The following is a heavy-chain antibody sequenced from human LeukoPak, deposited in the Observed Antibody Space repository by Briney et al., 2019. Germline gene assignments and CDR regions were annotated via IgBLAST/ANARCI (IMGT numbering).Heavy chain of an antibody. CDR1: GFTFSSYG. CDR3: AKVRGGYYDSSFDY. D-gene: IGHD3-22*01. Sequence: GGSLRLSCAASGFTFSSYGMHWVRQAPGKGLEWVAVISYDGSNKYYADSVKGRFTISRDNSKNTLYLQMNSLRAEDTAVYYCAKVRGGYYDSSFDYWGQGTLVTVSS. V-gene: IGHV3-30*18. CDR2: ISYDGSNK. J-gene: IGHJ4*02.